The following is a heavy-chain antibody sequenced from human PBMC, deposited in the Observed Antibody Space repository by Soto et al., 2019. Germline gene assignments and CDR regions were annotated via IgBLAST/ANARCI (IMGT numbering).Heavy chain of an antibody. V-gene: IGHV4-4*02. CDR2: IYHSANT. CDR1: GASISTSDL. Sequence: SETLSLTCAVSGASISTSDLWTWVRQPPGKGLECIGEIYHSANTNYNPSLKSRVTISMDKSKNQFSLKLNSVTAADTAVYYCARVGSSGYFDYWGQGTLVTVSS. CDR3: ARVGSSGYFDY. J-gene: IGHJ4*02. D-gene: IGHD6-19*01.